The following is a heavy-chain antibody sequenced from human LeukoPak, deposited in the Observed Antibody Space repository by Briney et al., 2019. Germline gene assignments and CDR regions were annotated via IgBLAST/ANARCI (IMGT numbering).Heavy chain of an antibody. V-gene: IGHV3-23*01. CDR2: ISGSGGTT. CDR1: GFSFSTYA. J-gene: IGHJ4*02. Sequence: GGSLRLSCAASGFSFSTYAMSWVRQAPGKGLEWVSSISGSGGTTYYADSAKGRFTISRDNSKNTLYLQMNSLRTEDTAVYYCATIHYYESTGYYIGRVTFDCWGQGTLVTVFS. D-gene: IGHD3-22*01. CDR3: ATIHYYESTGYYIGRVTFDC.